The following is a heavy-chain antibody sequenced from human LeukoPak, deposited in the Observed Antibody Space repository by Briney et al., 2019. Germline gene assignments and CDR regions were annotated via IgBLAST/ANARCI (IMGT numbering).Heavy chain of an antibody. CDR1: GGTFSSYA. J-gene: IGHJ4*02. Sequence: GASVKVSCNASGGTFSSYAISWVRQAPGQGLEWMGRIIPILGIANYAQKFQGRVTITADKSTSTAYMELSSLRSEDTAVYYCARSRGKVEMATIQILDYWGQGTLVTVSS. V-gene: IGHV1-69*04. D-gene: IGHD5-24*01. CDR3: ARSRGKVEMATIQILDY. CDR2: IIPILGIA.